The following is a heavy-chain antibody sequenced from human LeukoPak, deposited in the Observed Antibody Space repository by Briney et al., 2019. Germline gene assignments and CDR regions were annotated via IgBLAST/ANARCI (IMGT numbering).Heavy chain of an antibody. CDR3: ARGESSTSCPGDY. CDR1: GFTFSSYG. J-gene: IGHJ4*02. V-gene: IGHV3-33*01. CDR2: IWYDGSNK. D-gene: IGHD2-2*01. Sequence: PGRSLRLSCAASGFTFSSYGMHWVRQAPGKGPEWVAVIWYDGSNKYYADSVKGRFTISRDNSKNTLYLQMNSLRAEDTAVYYCARGESSTSCPGDYWGQGTLVIVSS.